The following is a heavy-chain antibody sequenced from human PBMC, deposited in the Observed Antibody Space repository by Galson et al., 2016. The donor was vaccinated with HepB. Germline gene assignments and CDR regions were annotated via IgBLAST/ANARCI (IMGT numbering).Heavy chain of an antibody. D-gene: IGHD2-2*01. V-gene: IGHV4-59*01. J-gene: IGHJ4*02. CDR2: IFYSGST. Sequence: SETLSLTCNVSGGSIRNYYWSWIRQPPGKGLERIGHIFYSGSTNHNPSFKSRVTMSVDTSKNQFSLKLSSVTAADTAVYYCARGLVVPAATFDYWGQGTLVTVSS. CDR1: GGSIRNYY. CDR3: ARGLVVPAATFDY.